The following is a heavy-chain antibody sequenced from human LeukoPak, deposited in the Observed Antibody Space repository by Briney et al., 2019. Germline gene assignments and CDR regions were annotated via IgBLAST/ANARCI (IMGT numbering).Heavy chain of an antibody. J-gene: IGHJ6*03. CDR1: GYTFTGYY. D-gene: IGHD2-2*01. CDR2: INPNSGGT. Sequence: ASVKVSCKASGYTFTGYYMHWVRQAPGQGLEWMGWINPNSGGTNYAQKFQGRVTMTRDTSTSTVYVELSSLRSEDTAVYYCARDRIVVVPAAYYMDVWGKGTTVTISS. CDR3: ARDRIVVVPAAYYMDV. V-gene: IGHV1-2*02.